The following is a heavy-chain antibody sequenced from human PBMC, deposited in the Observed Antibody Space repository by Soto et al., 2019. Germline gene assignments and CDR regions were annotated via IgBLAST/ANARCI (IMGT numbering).Heavy chain of an antibody. CDR3: VRDRGYGTLDS. Sequence: QLQLQESGSGLVKPSQTLSLTCAVSGGSITSDSWSWIRQPPGKGLEWIGYIYHNGRAFYHSSLKSRVTMSVDMSKNQLSLNLRSVTAADTAVYYCVRDRGYGTLDSWGQGTLVTVSS. CDR2: IYHNGRA. CDR1: GGSITSDS. J-gene: IGHJ4*02. D-gene: IGHD5-12*01. V-gene: IGHV4-30-2*01.